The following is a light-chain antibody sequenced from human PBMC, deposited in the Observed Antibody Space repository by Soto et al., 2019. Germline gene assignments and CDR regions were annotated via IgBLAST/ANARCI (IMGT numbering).Light chain of an antibody. Sequence: SFRTHRPSCSVRPGHVCTISCSGSSSKIVSNYVYWYQQLPGTAPKLLIYMNNQRPSGVPDRFSGSKSGTSASLAISGLRSEHAAHYYCEACDESMSGLNWALGGGTQMTVL. CDR2: MNN. V-gene: IGLV1-47*01. CDR1: SSKIVSNY. J-gene: IGLJ3*02. CDR3: EACDESMSGLNWA.